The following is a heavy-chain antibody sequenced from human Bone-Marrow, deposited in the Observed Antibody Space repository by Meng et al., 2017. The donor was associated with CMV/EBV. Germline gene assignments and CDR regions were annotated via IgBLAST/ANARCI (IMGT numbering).Heavy chain of an antibody. CDR3: AKELDYYDSSGYYCNFDY. V-gene: IGHV3-23*01. CDR1: FTFSSYA. D-gene: IGHD3-22*01. J-gene: IGHJ4*02. CDR2: ISGSGGST. Sequence: FTFSSYAMSWVRQAPGKGLEWVSAISGSGGSTYYADSVKGRFTISRANSKNTLYLQMNSLRAEDTAVYYCAKELDYYDSSGYYCNFDYWGQGTLVTVSS.